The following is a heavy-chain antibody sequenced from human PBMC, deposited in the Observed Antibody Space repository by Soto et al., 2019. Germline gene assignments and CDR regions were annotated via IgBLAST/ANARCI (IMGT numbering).Heavy chain of an antibody. Sequence: SETLSLTCTVSGGSISSYYWSWIRQPPGKGLEWIGYIYYSGSTNYNPSLKSRVTISVDTSKNQFSLKLSSVTAADTAVYYCARGGVGASTNYYYYYGMDVWGQGTTVTVS. J-gene: IGHJ6*02. D-gene: IGHD1-26*01. CDR1: GGSISSYY. CDR2: IYYSGST. V-gene: IGHV4-59*01. CDR3: ARGGVGASTNYYYYYGMDV.